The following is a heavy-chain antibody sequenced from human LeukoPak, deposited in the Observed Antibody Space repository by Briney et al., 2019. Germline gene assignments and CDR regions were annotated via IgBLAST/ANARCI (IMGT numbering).Heavy chain of an antibody. D-gene: IGHD4-11*01. CDR3: ARGGTVTTSGDY. J-gene: IGHJ4*02. CDR2: MNPNSGNT. Sequence: GASVKVSCKASGYTFTSYDINWVRQATGQGLEWMGWMNPNSGNTSYAQKFQGRVTMTRTTSISTAYMELSSLRSEVTAVYYCARGGTVTTSGDYWGQGTLVTVSS. CDR1: GYTFTSYD. V-gene: IGHV1-8*01.